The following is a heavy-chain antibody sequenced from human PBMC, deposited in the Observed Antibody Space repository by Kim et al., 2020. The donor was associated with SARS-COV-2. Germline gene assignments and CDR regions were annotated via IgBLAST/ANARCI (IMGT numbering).Heavy chain of an antibody. D-gene: IGHD4-4*01. CDR1: GYSFTSYW. V-gene: IGHV5-51*01. Sequence: GESLKISCKGSGYSFTSYWIGWVRQMPGKGLEWMGIIYPGDSDTRYSPSFQGQVTISADKSISTAYLQWSSLKASDTAMYYCARHGATVTTDHPQQAYYYYYYGMDVWGQGTTVTVSS. CDR3: ARHGATVTTDHPQQAYYYYYYGMDV. J-gene: IGHJ6*02. CDR2: IYPGDSDT.